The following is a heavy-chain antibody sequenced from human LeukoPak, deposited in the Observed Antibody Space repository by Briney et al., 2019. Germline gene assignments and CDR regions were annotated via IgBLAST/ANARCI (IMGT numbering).Heavy chain of an antibody. V-gene: IGHV3-53*01. CDR2: IYSGGST. CDR3: ARDVAVDFWSGYYSRSYYYYGMDV. CDR1: GFTVSSNY. Sequence: PGGSLRLSCAASGFTVSSNYMSWVRQAPGKGPEWVSVIYSGGSTYYADSVKGRFTISRDNSKNTLYLQMNSLRAEDTAVYYCARDVAVDFWSGYYSRSYYYYGMDVWGQGTTVTVSS. D-gene: IGHD3-3*01. J-gene: IGHJ6*02.